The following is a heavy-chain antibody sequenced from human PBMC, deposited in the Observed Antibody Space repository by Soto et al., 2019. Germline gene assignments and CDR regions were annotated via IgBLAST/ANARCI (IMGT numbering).Heavy chain of an antibody. CDR1: EFTFSSYV. CDR2: ISANGGTP. D-gene: IGHD3-22*01. CDR3: AKGLYDNAGYYYSN. Sequence: PGGSLRLSCAASEFTFSSYVMSWVRQAPGKGLEWVSSISANGGTPYYGDSVKGRFIISRDNSRDTLYLQMHSLRAEDTAVYFCAKGLYDNAGYYYSNWGQGTLVTVSS. J-gene: IGHJ4*02. V-gene: IGHV3-23*01.